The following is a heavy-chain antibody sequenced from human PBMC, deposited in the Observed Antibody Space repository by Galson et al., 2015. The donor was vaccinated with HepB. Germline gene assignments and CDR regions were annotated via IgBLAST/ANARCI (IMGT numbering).Heavy chain of an antibody. D-gene: IGHD4-17*01. CDR1: GFTFSSHF. J-gene: IGHJ6*02. CDR2: ISANSRNV. Sequence: SLRLSCAGSGFTFSSHFMNWVRQAPGKGLEWVAYISANSRNVYYADSVKGRFSISRDNGKNSWYRQMNSLRAEDTAVYYCARFYDGDDAGESYGMDVWGPGATVTVSS. V-gene: IGHV3-21*01. CDR3: ARFYDGDDAGESYGMDV.